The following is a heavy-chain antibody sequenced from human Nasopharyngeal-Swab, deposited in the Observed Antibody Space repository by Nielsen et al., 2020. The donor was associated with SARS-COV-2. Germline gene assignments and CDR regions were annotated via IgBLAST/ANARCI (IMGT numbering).Heavy chain of an antibody. CDR3: AKDGREQQLVPDFWYFDL. D-gene: IGHD6-13*01. CDR1: GFTFSSYS. J-gene: IGHJ2*01. Sequence: GESLKISCAASGFTFSSYSMNWVRQAPGKGLEWVSSISSSSSYIYYADSVKGRFIISRDNSKNTLYLQMNSLRAEDTAVYYCAKDGREQQLVPDFWYFDLWGRGTLVTVSS. V-gene: IGHV3-21*04. CDR2: ISSSSSYI.